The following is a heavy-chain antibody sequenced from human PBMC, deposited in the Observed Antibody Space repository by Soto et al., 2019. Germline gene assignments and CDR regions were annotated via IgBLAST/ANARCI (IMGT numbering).Heavy chain of an antibody. D-gene: IGHD6-6*01. Sequence: TVADGTSIDLSGHRSMINKTPGKGLECIGSIYYDGSTYYNPSLKSRVTISVDTSKNQFSLKLNSVTAADTAVYYCARSTIAPRLFMYPFGYWGQGTLVTGPS. CDR1: DGTSIDLSGH. J-gene: IGHJ4*02. CDR3: ARSTIAPRLFMYPFGY. CDR2: IYYDGST. V-gene: IGHV4-39*01.